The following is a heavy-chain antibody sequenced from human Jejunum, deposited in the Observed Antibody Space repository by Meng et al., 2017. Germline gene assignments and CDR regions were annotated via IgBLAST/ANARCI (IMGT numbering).Heavy chain of an antibody. Sequence: GGSLRLSCSVSGFTFEDYAITWFRQAPGKGLEWVGFIRAEASGETTEVAASVKGRISISRDDSNSIAYLQMNSLKTEDAAVYFYTRQGGYTYGHKGSFDYWGPGTLVTVSS. CDR1: GFTFEDYA. CDR3: TRQGGYTYGHKGSFDY. CDR2: IRAEASGETT. J-gene: IGHJ4*02. D-gene: IGHD5-18*01. V-gene: IGHV3-49*03.